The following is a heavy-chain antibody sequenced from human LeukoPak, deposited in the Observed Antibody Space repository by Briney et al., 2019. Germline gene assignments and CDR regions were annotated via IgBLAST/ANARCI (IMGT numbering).Heavy chain of an antibody. CDR1: GYTFTSYG. CDR3: AAEQTFSDSSGYDKGAGDFQH. Sequence: ASVKVSCKASGYTFTSYGISWVRQAPGQGLEWMGWISAYNGNTNYAQKLQGRVTMTTDTSTSTAYMELRSLRSDDTAVYYCAAEQTFSDSSGYDKGAGDFQHWGQGTLVTVSS. D-gene: IGHD3-22*01. V-gene: IGHV1-18*01. J-gene: IGHJ1*01. CDR2: ISAYNGNT.